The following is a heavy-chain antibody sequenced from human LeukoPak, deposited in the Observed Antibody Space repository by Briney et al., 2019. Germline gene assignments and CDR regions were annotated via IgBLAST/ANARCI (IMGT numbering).Heavy chain of an antibody. CDR2: INLSGGST. Sequence: ASVKVSCKASGYIFTDYYLHWVRQAPGQGLEWMGIINLSGGSTSYAQKFQGRVIMTRDMSTSTLYMELSNLRSEDTAVYYCARGRLRSLFDHWGQGTLVTVSS. J-gene: IGHJ4*02. CDR3: ARGRLRSLFDH. CDR1: GYIFTDYY. V-gene: IGHV1-46*01. D-gene: IGHD4-17*01.